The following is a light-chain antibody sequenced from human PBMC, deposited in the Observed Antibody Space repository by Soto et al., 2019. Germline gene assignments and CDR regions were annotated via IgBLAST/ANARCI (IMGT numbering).Light chain of an antibody. V-gene: IGKV3-15*01. CDR2: GAS. CDR3: QQYNNWPPLT. Sequence: EIVMTQSPATLSVSPGERATLSCRASQSVSINLAWYQQKPGQAPRLLIYGASTRATGVPARFSGSASGTEFTLTISSLQSEDFAIYYCQQYNNWPPLTFGGGTKVQIK. J-gene: IGKJ4*01. CDR1: QSVSIN.